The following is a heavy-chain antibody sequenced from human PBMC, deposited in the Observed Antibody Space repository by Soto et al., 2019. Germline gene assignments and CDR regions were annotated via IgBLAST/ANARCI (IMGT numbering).Heavy chain of an antibody. CDR2: IFPSDSET. CDR1: GYSFTSFW. D-gene: IGHD2-15*01. J-gene: IGHJ5*02. CDR3: ARRYCSGGSCNGQNWFDP. Sequence: PGESLKISCKGSGYSFTSFWIAWVRQMPGKGLEWMGIIFPSDSETRYSPSFQGQVTMSADKSINTVYLQWHNLKASDTAIYYCARRYCSGGSCNGQNWFDPWGQGTLVTVSS. V-gene: IGHV5-51*01.